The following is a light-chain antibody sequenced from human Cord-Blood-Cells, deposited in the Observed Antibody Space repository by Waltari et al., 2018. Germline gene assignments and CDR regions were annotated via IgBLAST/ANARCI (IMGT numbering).Light chain of an antibody. CDR3: SSYTSSSTWV. J-gene: IGLJ3*02. V-gene: IGLV2-14*01. CDR1: SSYVGGYNY. Sequence: QSALTQPASVSGSPGQSITISCTGTSSYVGGYNYVSWYQQHPGKAPKLMIYDVSKRPSGVSNRFSGSKSGNTASLTISGLHAEDEADYYCSSYTSSSTWVFGGGTKLTVL. CDR2: DVS.